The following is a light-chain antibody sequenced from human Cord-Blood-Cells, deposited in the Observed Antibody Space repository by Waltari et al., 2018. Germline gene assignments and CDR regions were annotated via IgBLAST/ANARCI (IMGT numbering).Light chain of an antibody. Sequence: QSALTQPRPVSGSPGQSVTISCTGTSSDVGGYNYVSWYQQHPGKAPKLMSYEVSKRPSGVPERFSGSKSGNTASLTISGLQAEDEADYDCCAYAGSYTYVFGTGTKVTVL. CDR2: EVS. V-gene: IGLV2-11*01. J-gene: IGLJ1*01. CDR1: SSDVGGYNY. CDR3: CAYAGSYTYV.